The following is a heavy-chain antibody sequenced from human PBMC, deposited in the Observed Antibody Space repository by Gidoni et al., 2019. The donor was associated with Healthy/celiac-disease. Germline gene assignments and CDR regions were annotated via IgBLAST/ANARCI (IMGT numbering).Heavy chain of an antibody. CDR2: INHSGST. J-gene: IGHJ4*02. CDR1: GGSFSGYY. Sequence: QVQLQQWGAGLLKPSEPLSLTCAVYGGSFSGYYWSWIRQPPGKGLEWIGEINHSGSTNYNPSLKSRVTISVDTSKNQFSLKLSSVTAADTAVYYCARGVDCSGGSCYPDYWGQGTLVTVSS. V-gene: IGHV4-34*01. CDR3: ARGVDCSGGSCYPDY. D-gene: IGHD2-15*01.